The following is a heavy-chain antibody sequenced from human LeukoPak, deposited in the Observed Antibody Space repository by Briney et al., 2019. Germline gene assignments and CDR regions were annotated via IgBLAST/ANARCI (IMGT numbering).Heavy chain of an antibody. D-gene: IGHD1-26*01. CDR2: IYYTGT. V-gene: IGHV4-39*01. CDR1: GGSISSSSYY. Sequence: PSETLSLTCTGSGGSISSSSYYWGWIRQPPGKGLEWIGSIYYTGTFYNPSLNIRVTISVDTYKNQFSLKMKSVTAADTAVYCCARRSTEELGDSFDILGQGTMVTVSS. J-gene: IGHJ3*02. CDR3: ARRSTEELGDSFDI.